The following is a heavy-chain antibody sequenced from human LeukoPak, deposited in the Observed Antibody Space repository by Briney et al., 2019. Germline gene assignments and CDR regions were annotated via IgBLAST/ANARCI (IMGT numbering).Heavy chain of an antibody. J-gene: IGHJ3*02. Sequence: GGSLRLSCAASGFTFDKAWMTWVRQAPGKGLEWISYITGGSYTIYYAHSVRGRFTISRDNAKKSLYLQMNSLRVEDTAVYYCARDGDEYSYGYGDAFDIWGQGTMVTVSS. CDR3: ARDGDEYSYGYGDAFDI. V-gene: IGHV3-48*01. CDR2: ITGGSYTI. D-gene: IGHD5-18*01. CDR1: GFTFDKAW.